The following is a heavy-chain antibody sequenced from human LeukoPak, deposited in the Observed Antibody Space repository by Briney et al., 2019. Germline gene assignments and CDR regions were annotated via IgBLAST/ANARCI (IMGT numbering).Heavy chain of an antibody. Sequence: SETLSLTCAVYGGSFNGYYWSWIRQPPGKGLEWIGEINHSGSTNYNPSLKSRVTISVDTSENQFSLKLSSVTAADTAVYYCARGRAAGGRWFDPWGQGTLVTVSS. CDR3: ARGRAAGGRWFDP. J-gene: IGHJ5*02. CDR2: INHSGST. CDR1: GGSFNGYY. V-gene: IGHV4-34*01. D-gene: IGHD6-13*01.